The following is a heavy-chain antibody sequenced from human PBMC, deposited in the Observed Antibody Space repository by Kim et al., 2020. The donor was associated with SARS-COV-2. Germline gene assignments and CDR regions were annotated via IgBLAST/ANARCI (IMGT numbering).Heavy chain of an antibody. J-gene: IGHJ6*02. CDR3: ARGRHRVGATRNYYGMDV. Sequence: SETLSLTCAVYGGSFSGYYWSWIRQPPGKGLEWIGEINHSGSTNYNPSLKSRVTISVDTSKNQFSLKLSSVTAADTAVYYCARGRHRVGATRNYYGMDVWGQGTTVTVSS. V-gene: IGHV4-34*01. CDR2: INHSGST. D-gene: IGHD1-26*01. CDR1: GGSFSGYY.